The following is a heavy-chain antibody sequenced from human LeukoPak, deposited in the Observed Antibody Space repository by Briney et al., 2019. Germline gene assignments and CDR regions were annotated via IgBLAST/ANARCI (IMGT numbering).Heavy chain of an antibody. CDR2: IIPIFGTA. J-gene: IGHJ4*02. CDR3: ARVYYYGSGSYLQYYFDY. D-gene: IGHD3-10*01. V-gene: IGHV1-69*01. Sequence: ASVKVSCEASGGTFSSYAISWVRQAPGQGLEWMGGIIPIFGTANYAQKFQGRVTITADESTSTAYMELSSLRSEDTAVYYCARVYYYGSGSYLQYYFDYWGQGTLVTVSS. CDR1: GGTFSSYA.